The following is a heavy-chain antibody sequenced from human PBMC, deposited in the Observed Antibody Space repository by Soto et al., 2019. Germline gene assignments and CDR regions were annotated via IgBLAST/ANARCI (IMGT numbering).Heavy chain of an antibody. Sequence: QVQLVQSGAEVKKPGASVKVSCKASGYTFTSYYMHWVRQAPGQGLEWMGIINPSGGSTSYAQKFQGRGTMTRDTSTSTVYMELRSLRSEDTAVYYCARVRRDGYNSPYYGMDVWGQGTTVTVFS. CDR3: ARVRRDGYNSPYYGMDV. D-gene: IGHD5-12*01. V-gene: IGHV1-46*03. J-gene: IGHJ6*02. CDR2: INPSGGST. CDR1: GYTFTSYY.